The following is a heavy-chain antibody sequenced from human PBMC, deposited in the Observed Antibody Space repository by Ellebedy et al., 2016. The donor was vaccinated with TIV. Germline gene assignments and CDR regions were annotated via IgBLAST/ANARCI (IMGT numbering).Heavy chain of an antibody. CDR1: GFTFSSQW. V-gene: IGHV3-74*01. Sequence: GESLKISCAASGFTFSSQWMYWVRQPPGKGLVWVSRIKCDGSITSYADSVKGRFTISRDNAKNTLFLQMNGLRVEDTAMYYCGNGYPSTWGQGTLVIVSS. J-gene: IGHJ5*02. CDR3: GNGYPST. D-gene: IGHD5-18*01. CDR2: IKCDGSIT.